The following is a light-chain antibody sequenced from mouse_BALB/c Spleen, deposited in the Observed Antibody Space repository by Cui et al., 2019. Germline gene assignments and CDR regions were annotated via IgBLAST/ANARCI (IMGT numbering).Light chain of an antibody. CDR2: YTS. J-gene: IGKJ4*01. CDR1: QGISNY. V-gene: IGKV10-94*01. Sequence: DIQMTQTTSSLSASLGDRVTISCSASQGISNYLNWYQQKPYGTVKLLIYYTSSLHSGVPSRFSGSGSGTDYSLTISNLEPEDIATYYCQQYSKLPFTFGSGTKLEIK. CDR3: QQYSKLPFT.